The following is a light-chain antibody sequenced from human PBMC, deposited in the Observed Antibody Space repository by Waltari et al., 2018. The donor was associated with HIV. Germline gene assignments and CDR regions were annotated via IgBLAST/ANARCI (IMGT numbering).Light chain of an antibody. CDR2: VAS. V-gene: IGKV3-15*01. J-gene: IGKJ2*01. CDR3: QQYNNWPYT. Sequence: EIVMTQSPDPLSVSPGERATLACRASQSVSSNLAWYQQKPGQAPRLLIYVASTRATGIPARFSGSGSGTEFTLTISSLQSEDFAVYYCQQYNNWPYTFGQGTKLEIK. CDR1: QSVSSN.